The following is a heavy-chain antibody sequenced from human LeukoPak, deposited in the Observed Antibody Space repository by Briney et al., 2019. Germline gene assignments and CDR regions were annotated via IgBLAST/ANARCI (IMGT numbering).Heavy chain of an antibody. CDR1: GFTFSTYA. CDR3: ARGSTAMVTSADY. CDR2: IWYDGSNK. Sequence: LPGGSLRLSCAASGFTFSTYAMSWVRQAPGKGLEWGAVIWYDGSNKYYADSVKGRFTISRDNSKNTLYLQMNSLRAEDTAVYYCARGSTAMVTSADYWGQGTLVTVSS. J-gene: IGHJ4*02. V-gene: IGHV3-33*08. D-gene: IGHD5-18*01.